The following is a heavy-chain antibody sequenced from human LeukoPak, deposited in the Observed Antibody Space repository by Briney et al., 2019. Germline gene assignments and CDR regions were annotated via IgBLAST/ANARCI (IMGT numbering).Heavy chain of an antibody. J-gene: IGHJ4*02. CDR3: ARHPSSIVVVIYYFDY. CDR1: TGSISTSSYY. CDR2: IYYSAST. D-gene: IGHD3-22*01. V-gene: IGHV4-39*01. Sequence: SQTMSLTCTLSTGSISTSSYYWGWIRQPPGKGLEWFGSIYYSASTYYNPSLNSRAAISVDTSKNQFSLKLSSVTAADTAVYYCARHPSSIVVVIYYFDYWGQGTLVTVSS.